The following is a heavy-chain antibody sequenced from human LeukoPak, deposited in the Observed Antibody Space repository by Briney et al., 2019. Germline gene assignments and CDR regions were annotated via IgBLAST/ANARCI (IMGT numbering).Heavy chain of an antibody. Sequence: GASVTVSCKTSVYPFINYDINWVRQAAGQGLEWMGWMRPNSGKTGYAQKFQGRITMTRNISISTAYMELSSLRFDDTAVYFCARERGGQAGSYFPSWGQGALVTVSS. CDR3: ARERGGQAGSYFPS. D-gene: IGHD1-26*01. CDR1: VYPFINYD. V-gene: IGHV1-8*01. CDR2: MRPNSGKT. J-gene: IGHJ4*02.